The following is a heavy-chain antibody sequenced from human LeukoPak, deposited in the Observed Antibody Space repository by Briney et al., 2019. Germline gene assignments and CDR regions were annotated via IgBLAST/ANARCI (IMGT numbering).Heavy chain of an antibody. Sequence: GXSXRLSCAASGFTFSSYGMHWVRQAPGKGLEWVAVIWYDGSNKYYADSVKGRFTISRDNSKNTLYLQMNSLRAEDTAVYYCARDFRRFQHWGQGTLXTVXS. J-gene: IGHJ1*01. CDR2: IWYDGSNK. CDR1: GFTFSSYG. V-gene: IGHV3-33*01. CDR3: ARDFRRFQH.